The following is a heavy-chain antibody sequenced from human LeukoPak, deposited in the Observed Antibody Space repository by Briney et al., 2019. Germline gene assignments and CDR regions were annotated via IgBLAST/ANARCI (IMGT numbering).Heavy chain of an antibody. CDR2: ISHTGST. D-gene: IGHD5-12*01. CDR1: GGSFSGYY. Sequence: SETLSLTRAVYGGSFSGYYWSWIRQPPGKGLEWIGEISHTGSTNYNPSLKSRVTISVDTSKNQFSLKLNSVTAADTAVYYCARARVVATLWGQGTLVTVSS. J-gene: IGHJ4*02. V-gene: IGHV4-34*01. CDR3: ARARVVATL.